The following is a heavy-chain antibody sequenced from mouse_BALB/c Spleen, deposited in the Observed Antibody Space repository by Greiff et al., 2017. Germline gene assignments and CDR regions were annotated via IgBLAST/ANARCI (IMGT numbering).Heavy chain of an antibody. J-gene: IGHJ2*01. CDR2: INPYNDGT. CDR1: GYTFTSYV. Sequence: EVHLVESGPELVKPGASVKMSCKASGYTFTSYVMHWVKQKPGQGLEWIGYINPYNDGTKYNEKFKGKATLTSDKSSSTAYMELSSLTSEDSAVYYCARGYRYFDYWGQGTTLTVSS. CDR3: ARGYRYFDY. V-gene: IGHV1-14*01. D-gene: IGHD2-14*01.